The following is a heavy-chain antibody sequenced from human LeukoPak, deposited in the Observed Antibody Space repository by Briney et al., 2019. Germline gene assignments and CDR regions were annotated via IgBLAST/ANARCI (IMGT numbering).Heavy chain of an antibody. CDR3: ARALSYSYGSMDF. V-gene: IGHV3-21*01. J-gene: IGHJ4*02. Sequence: GEALILSCAASVFTFSSYSMNWGRQAPGKGLEGVSSISSGSKYIYNADSVKGRCTISIDDAKNSRYLQLNTLRADDTAVYYCARALSYSYGSMDFWGQGNLVIVSS. CDR1: VFTFSSYS. CDR2: ISSGSKYI. D-gene: IGHD5-18*01.